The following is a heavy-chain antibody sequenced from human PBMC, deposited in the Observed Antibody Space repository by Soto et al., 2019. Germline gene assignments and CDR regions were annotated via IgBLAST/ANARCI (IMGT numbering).Heavy chain of an antibody. V-gene: IGHV3-21*01. D-gene: IGHD3-10*01. Sequence: GSLRLSCAASGFTLSSYSMNWVRQAPGKGLEWVSSISSSSSYIYYADSVKGRFTISRDNAKNSLYLQMNSLRAEDTAVYYCARDQAEGFMVRVYYYYYYGMDVWGQGTTVTVSS. CDR2: ISSSSSYI. J-gene: IGHJ6*02. CDR1: GFTLSSYS. CDR3: ARDQAEGFMVRVYYYYYYGMDV.